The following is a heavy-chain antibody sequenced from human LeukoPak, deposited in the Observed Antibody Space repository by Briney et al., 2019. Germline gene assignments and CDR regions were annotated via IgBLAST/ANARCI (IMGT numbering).Heavy chain of an antibody. J-gene: IGHJ3*02. Sequence: PGGSLRLSCAASGFTFDDYAMHWVRQAPGKGLEWVSGISWNSGSIGYADSVKGRFTISRDNAKNSLYLQMNSLRAEDMALYYCAKDNLFGGVVGDAFDIWGQGTMVTVSS. CDR2: ISWNSGSI. V-gene: IGHV3-9*03. CDR1: GFTFDDYA. D-gene: IGHD3-16*01. CDR3: AKDNLFGGVVGDAFDI.